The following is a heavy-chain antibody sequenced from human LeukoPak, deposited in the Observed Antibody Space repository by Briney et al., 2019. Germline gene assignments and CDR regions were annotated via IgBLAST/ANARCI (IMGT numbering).Heavy chain of an antibody. CDR1: GFTFSSYA. J-gene: IGHJ4*02. CDR2: ISYDGSNK. D-gene: IGHD6-19*01. Sequence: GRSLRLSCAASGFTFSSYAMHGVREAPGKGLEGVAVISYDGSNKYYADSVKGRFTISRDNSKNTLYLQMNSLRAEDTAVYYCARDIAVAGTAPLGFCDYWGQGTLVTASS. CDR3: ARDIAVAGTAPLGFCDY. V-gene: IGHV3-30-3*01.